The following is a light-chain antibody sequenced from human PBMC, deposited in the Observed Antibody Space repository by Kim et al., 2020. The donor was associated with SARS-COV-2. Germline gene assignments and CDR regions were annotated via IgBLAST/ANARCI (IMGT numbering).Light chain of an antibody. CDR2: SDY. V-gene: IGLV1-44*01. J-gene: IGLJ3*02. Sequence: ELTQPPSLSETPGQRVTISCSGSNSNIGRHTVNWYQQVPGTAPKLLIYSDYQRPSGVPNRFSGSKSGTSASLAISGLQSEDEADYYCATWDVSLSAWVFGGGTQLTV. CDR3: ATWDVSLSAWV. CDR1: NSNIGRHT.